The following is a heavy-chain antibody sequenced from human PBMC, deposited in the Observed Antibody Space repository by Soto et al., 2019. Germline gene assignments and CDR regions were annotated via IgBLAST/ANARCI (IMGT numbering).Heavy chain of an antibody. J-gene: IGHJ6*03. CDR1: GGSFSGYY. CDR2: INHSGST. CDR3: AIVWFRYQLLPKTYYMDV. D-gene: IGHD2-2*01. Sequence: SETLSLTCAVYGGSFSGYYWSWIRQPPGKGLEWIGEINHSGSTNYNPSLKSRVTISVDTSKNQFSLKLSSVTAADTAVYYCAIVWFRYQLLPKTYYMDVWGKGTTVTVSS. V-gene: IGHV4-34*01.